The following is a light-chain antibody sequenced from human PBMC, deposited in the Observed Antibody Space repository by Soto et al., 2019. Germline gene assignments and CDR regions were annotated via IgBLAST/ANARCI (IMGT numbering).Light chain of an antibody. CDR2: GAS. CDR1: QSVSSSY. V-gene: IGKV3-20*01. CDR3: QQYGSSPTTRLRRAYRSFMYT. Sequence: EIVLTQSPGTLSLSPGERATLSCRASQSVSSSYLAWYQQKPGQAPRLLIYGASSRATGIPDRFSGSGSGTDFTLTISRLEPEDFAVYYCQQYGSSPTTRLRRAYRSFMYTFGQGTKLEIK. J-gene: IGKJ2*01.